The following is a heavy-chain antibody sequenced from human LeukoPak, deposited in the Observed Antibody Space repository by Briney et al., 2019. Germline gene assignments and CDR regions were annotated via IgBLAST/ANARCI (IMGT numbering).Heavy chain of an antibody. V-gene: IGHV3-23*01. D-gene: IGHD2-15*01. CDR3: AKGAPDGWPLKFDY. CDR1: GFTFSSYA. Sequence: GGSLRLSCAASGFTFSSYAMSWVRQAPGKGLEWVSGISASGRTYYADSVKGRFTIARDNSKTTMYLQMNSLRAEDTAVYYCAKGAPDGWPLKFDYWGQGTLVTVSS. CDR2: ISASGRT. J-gene: IGHJ4*02.